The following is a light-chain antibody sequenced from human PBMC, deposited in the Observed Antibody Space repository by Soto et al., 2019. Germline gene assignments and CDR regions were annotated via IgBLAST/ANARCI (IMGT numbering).Light chain of an antibody. J-gene: IGLJ3*02. CDR1: SSNIGAGYD. CDR3: QSYDSSLSGWV. Sequence: QLVLTQPPSVSGAPGQRVTISCTGSSSNIGAGYDVHWYQQLPGTAPKLLIHGNNNRPSGVPDRISGSKSGTSASLAITGLQAEDEADYYCQSYDSSLSGWVFGGGTKLTVL. CDR2: GNN. V-gene: IGLV1-40*01.